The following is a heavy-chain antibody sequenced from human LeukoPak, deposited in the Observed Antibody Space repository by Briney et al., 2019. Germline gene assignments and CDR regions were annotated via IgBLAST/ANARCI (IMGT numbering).Heavy chain of an antibody. CDR2: IGTAGDT. CDR1: GFTFSSYD. J-gene: IGHJ6*02. D-gene: IGHD6-25*01. Sequence: PGGSLRLSCAASGFTFSSYDMHWVRQATGKGLEWVSAIGTAGDTYYPGSVKGRFTISRENAKNSLYLQMNSLRAGDTAVYYCARGPGSYYGMDVWGQGTTVTVSS. V-gene: IGHV3-13*04. CDR3: ARGPGSYYGMDV.